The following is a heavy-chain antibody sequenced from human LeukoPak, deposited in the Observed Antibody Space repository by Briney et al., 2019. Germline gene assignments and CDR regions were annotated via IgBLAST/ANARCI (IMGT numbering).Heavy chain of an antibody. J-gene: IGHJ4*02. V-gene: IGHV3-30*14. D-gene: IGHD3-22*01. CDR3: ARSPYYYDSSGLDY. Sequence: PGRSLRLSCAASGFTFSTYAMHWVRQAPGKGLECVAVISFDGSDKYYADSVKGRFTISRDNSKNTLYLQMNSLRAEDTAVYYCARSPYYYDSSGLDYWGQGTLVTVSS. CDR1: GFTFSTYA. CDR2: ISFDGSDK.